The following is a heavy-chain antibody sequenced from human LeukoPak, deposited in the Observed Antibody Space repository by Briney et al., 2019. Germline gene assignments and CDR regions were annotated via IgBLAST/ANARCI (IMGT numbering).Heavy chain of an antibody. CDR3: ARDDTFDI. V-gene: IGHV3-33*01. CDR2: AWYDGSNK. CDR1: GFNFRTYG. J-gene: IGHJ3*02. Sequence: PGRSLRLSCAASGFNFRTYGMHWVRQGPGKGLEWVAGAWYDGSNKNYADSVKGRFTISRDNSKNTLYLQMTSLRAGDTALYYCARDDTFDIWGQGTMVTVSS.